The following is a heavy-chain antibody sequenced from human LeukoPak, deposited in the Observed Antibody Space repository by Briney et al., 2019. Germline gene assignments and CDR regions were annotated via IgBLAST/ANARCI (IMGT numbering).Heavy chain of an antibody. D-gene: IGHD3-22*01. CDR3: ARVEGSEYYYQRSGLYYYYYMDV. CDR2: ISAYNGNT. J-gene: IGHJ6*03. V-gene: IGHV1-18*01. CDR1: GYTFTSYG. Sequence: GASVKVSCKASGYTFTSYGISWVRQAPGQGLEWMGWISAYNGNTNYAQKLQGRVTMTTDTSTSTAYMELRSLRSDDTAVYYCARVEGSEYYYQRSGLYYYYYMDVWGKGTTVTVSS.